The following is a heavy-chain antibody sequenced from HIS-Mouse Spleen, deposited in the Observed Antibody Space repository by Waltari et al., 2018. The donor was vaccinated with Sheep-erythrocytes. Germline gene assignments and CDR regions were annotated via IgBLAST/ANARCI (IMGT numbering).Heavy chain of an antibody. J-gene: IGHJ5*02. CDR3: AKDGGGNWFDP. Sequence: QVQLVESGGGVVQPGRSLRLSCAASGFTFSSYGMHWVRQAPGTGLEWVAVISYDGSNKYYADSVKGRFTISRDNSKNTLYLQMNSLRAEDTAVYYCAKDGGGNWFDPWGQGTLVTVSS. D-gene: IGHD3-10*01. CDR1: GFTFSSYG. CDR2: ISYDGSNK. V-gene: IGHV3-30*18.